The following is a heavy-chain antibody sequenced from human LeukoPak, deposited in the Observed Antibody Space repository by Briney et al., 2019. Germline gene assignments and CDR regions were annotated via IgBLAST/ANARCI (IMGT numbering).Heavy chain of an antibody. Sequence: GGSLRLSCAASGFTFSSYAMSWVRQAPGKGLEWVSAISGSGGSTYYADSVKGRFTISRDNSKNTLYLRMNSLRAEDTAVYYCAKVRPRGGSAAKYYFDYWGQGTLVTVSS. D-gene: IGHD2-15*01. CDR2: ISGSGGST. J-gene: IGHJ4*02. CDR3: AKVRPRGGSAAKYYFDY. CDR1: GFTFSSYA. V-gene: IGHV3-23*01.